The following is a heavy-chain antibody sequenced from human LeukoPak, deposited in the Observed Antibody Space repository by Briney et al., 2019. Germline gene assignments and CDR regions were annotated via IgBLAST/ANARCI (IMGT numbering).Heavy chain of an antibody. V-gene: IGHV3-30*03. Sequence: GRSLRLSCVASGFTFSSYGMHWVRQAPGKGLEWVAVISYDGSNKYYADSVKGRFTISRDNSKNTLYLQMNSLRAEDTAVYYCATAREDYGDYPYYYGMDVWGQGTTVTVSS. D-gene: IGHD4-17*01. CDR1: GFTFSSYG. CDR2: ISYDGSNK. CDR3: ATAREDYGDYPYYYGMDV. J-gene: IGHJ6*02.